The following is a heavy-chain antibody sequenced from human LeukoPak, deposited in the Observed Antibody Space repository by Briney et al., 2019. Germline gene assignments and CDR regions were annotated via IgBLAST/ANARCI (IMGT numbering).Heavy chain of an antibody. J-gene: IGHJ5*02. D-gene: IGHD1-26*01. CDR3: ARHGSYYPFNWFDP. CDR2: IYYSGST. V-gene: IGHV4-59*08. Sequence: SETLSLTCTVSGGSTSSYYWSWIRQPPGKGLEWIGYIYYSGSTNYNPSLKSRVTISVDTSKNQFSLKLSSVTAADTAVYYCARHGSYYPFNWFDPWGQGTLVTVSS. CDR1: GGSTSSYY.